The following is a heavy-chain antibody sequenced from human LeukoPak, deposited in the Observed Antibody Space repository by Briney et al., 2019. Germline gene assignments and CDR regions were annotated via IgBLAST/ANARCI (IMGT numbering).Heavy chain of an antibody. J-gene: IGHJ6*03. D-gene: IGHD2-21*02. CDR1: GASVSRES. V-gene: IGHV4-4*07. Sequence: SETLSLTCTVSGASVSRESWTRIRQPAGKGLEWIGYIYDTGSTTYNPSLQSRLTMSVDTSKNQFSLKLTSVTAADTAVYYCARNGFRTYCGTGCYSDYMDVWGKGATVTVSS. CDR3: ARNGFRTYCGTGCYSDYMDV. CDR2: IYDTGST.